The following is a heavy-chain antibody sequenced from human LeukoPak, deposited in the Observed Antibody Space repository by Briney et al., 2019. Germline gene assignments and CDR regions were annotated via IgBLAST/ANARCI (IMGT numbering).Heavy chain of an antibody. CDR2: IKQDGSEK. V-gene: IGHV3-7*03. CDR1: GFTFSSYW. D-gene: IGHD5-24*01. J-gene: IGHJ4*02. CDR3: VKDDGWVQYAN. Sequence: GGSLRLSCAASGFTFSSYWMSWVRQAPGKGLECVANIKQDGSEKYYVDSVKGRFTISRDDAKNSLYLQMNSLSAEDAAVYYCVKDDGWVQYANWGQGTLVTVSS.